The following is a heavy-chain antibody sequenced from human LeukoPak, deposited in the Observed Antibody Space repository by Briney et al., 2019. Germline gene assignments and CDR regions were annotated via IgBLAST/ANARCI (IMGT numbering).Heavy chain of an antibody. CDR1: GGSISSSSYY. Sequence: SETLSLTWTVSGGSISSSSYYWGWIRQPPGKGLEWIGSIYYSGSTYYNPSLKSRVTISVDTSKNQFSLKLSSVTAADTAVYYCARGFHWFDPWGQGTLVTVSS. D-gene: IGHD3-3*01. CDR3: ARGFHWFDP. J-gene: IGHJ5*02. V-gene: IGHV4-39*07. CDR2: IYYSGST.